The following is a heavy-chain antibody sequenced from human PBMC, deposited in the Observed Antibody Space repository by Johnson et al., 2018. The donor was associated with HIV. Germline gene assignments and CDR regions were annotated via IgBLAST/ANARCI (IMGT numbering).Heavy chain of an antibody. Sequence: QLVESGGGVVRPGGSLRLSCAASGFTFDDYGMSWVRQAPGKGLEWVSGINWNGGSTGYADSVKGRFTISRDNAKNSLYLQMNSLRAEDTALYYCARDLRPLLSDTATTGGGFDIWGQGTMVTVSS. CDR1: GFTFDDYG. D-gene: IGHD5-18*01. CDR2: INWNGGST. CDR3: ARDLRPLLSDTATTGGGFDI. J-gene: IGHJ3*02. V-gene: IGHV3-20*04.